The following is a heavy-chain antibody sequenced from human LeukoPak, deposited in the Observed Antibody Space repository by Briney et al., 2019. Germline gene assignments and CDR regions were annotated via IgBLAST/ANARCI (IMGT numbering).Heavy chain of an antibody. CDR3: ARSFGRPDYYYYGMDV. CDR1: GYTFTSYY. CDR2: INPSGGST. D-gene: IGHD2-2*01. Sequence: GASVKVSCKASGYTFTSYYMHWVRQAPGQGLEWMGRINPSGGSTSYAQKFQGRVTMTRDTFTSTVYMELSSLRSEDTAVYYCARSFGRPDYYYYGMDVWGQGTTVTVSS. V-gene: IGHV1-46*01. J-gene: IGHJ6*02.